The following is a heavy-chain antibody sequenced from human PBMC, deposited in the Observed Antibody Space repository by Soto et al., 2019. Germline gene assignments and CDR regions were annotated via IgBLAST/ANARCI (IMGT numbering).Heavy chain of an antibody. CDR1: GGSINSGDSY. V-gene: IGHV4-31*03. CDR3: VRDAPGVAPY. CDR2: INYRGTT. Sequence: QVQLQESGPGLVRPSQTLSLTCTVSGGSINSGDSYWNWIRQNPEKGLEWIGYINYRGTTFYNPSLKSRIIISADTSENQFSLKLNSVTAADTAVYYCVRDAPGVAPYGGQGTLVTVSS. D-gene: IGHD2-15*01. J-gene: IGHJ4*02.